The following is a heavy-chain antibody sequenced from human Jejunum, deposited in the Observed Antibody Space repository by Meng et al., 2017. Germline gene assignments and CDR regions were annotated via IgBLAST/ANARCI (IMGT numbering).Heavy chain of an antibody. J-gene: IGHJ4*02. Sequence: RHDAGPGVGGLWGDRRLTWAISGGSGRGRSCYWTWIRQPPGKGLEWSGYVLDSGSTKYNPSLSSRVTISADTSKNQFSLELSSVTAADTAVYYCATDVYGDGLAYLDYWGQGSLVTVSS. V-gene: IGHV4-61*01. CDR3: ATDVYGDGLAYLDY. D-gene: IGHD4-17*01. CDR2: VLDSGST. CDR1: GGSGRGRSCY.